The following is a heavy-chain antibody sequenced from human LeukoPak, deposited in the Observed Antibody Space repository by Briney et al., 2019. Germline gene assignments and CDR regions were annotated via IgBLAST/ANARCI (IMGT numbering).Heavy chain of an antibody. Sequence: GGSLRLSCAASGFTFSSYAMSWVRQAPGEGLEWVSAISTNGGSTYFADSVKGRFTITRDNSKNTLSLEMNRLRPEDTAVYYCVKGSXGSRPYXFDYRGQGXLLTVSS. D-gene: IGHD2-21*01. CDR2: ISTNGGST. CDR3: VKGSXGSRPYXFDY. J-gene: IGHJ4*02. CDR1: GFTFSSYA. V-gene: IGHV3-23*01.